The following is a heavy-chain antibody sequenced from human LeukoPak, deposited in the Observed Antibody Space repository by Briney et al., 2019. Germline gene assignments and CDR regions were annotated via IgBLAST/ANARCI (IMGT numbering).Heavy chain of an antibody. CDR2: IKSKTDDGTI. CDR3: TTYLRATDFDY. Sequence: GGSLRLSCAASGFTFSNAWMSWVRQAPGKGLEWVGRIKSKTDDGTIDYAAPVKGRFTISRDDSKNTLYLQMNSLKTEDTALYYCTTYLRATDFDYWGQGTLVTVSS. J-gene: IGHJ4*02. CDR1: GFTFSNAW. D-gene: IGHD5-12*01. V-gene: IGHV3-15*01.